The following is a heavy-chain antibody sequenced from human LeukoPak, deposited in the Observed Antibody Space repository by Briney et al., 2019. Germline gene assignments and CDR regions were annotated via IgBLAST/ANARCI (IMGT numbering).Heavy chain of an antibody. CDR2: IYTSGST. J-gene: IGHJ4*02. CDR1: GDSISGYY. D-gene: IGHD2/OR15-2a*01. V-gene: IGHV4-4*07. CDR3: AKYKFGSDYFSN. Sequence: SETLSLTWTVSGDSISGYYWSWIRQPAGKGLEWIGRIYTSGSTKYNPSFQGRVTMSLDTSKNQFSLRLSSVTAADTAIYYCAKYKFGSDYFSNWGQGTLVTVSS.